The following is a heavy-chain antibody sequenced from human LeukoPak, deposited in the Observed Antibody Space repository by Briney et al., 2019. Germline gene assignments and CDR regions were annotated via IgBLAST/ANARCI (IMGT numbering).Heavy chain of an antibody. J-gene: IGHJ3*02. CDR2: IYYTGST. D-gene: IGHD3-10*01. CDR3: ARDKIVRAAHDAFDI. V-gene: IGHV4-39*07. Sequence: SETLSLTCTVSGGSITSSTYYWGWIRQPPGKGLEWIGSIYYTGSTYYNPSLKSRVTISIDTSKNQFSLNLASVTAADTAVYFCARDKIVRAAHDAFDIWGQGTMVTVSS. CDR1: GGSITSSTYY.